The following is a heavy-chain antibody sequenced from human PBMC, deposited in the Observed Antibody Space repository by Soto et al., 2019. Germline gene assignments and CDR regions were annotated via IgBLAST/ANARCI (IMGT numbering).Heavy chain of an antibody. CDR1: GSTFGDSA. CDR3: ARDTSRRITMVRGVMDV. D-gene: IGHD3-10*01. CDR2: IGWNSGTI. J-gene: IGHJ6*02. Sequence: GGSLRLSCAASGSTFGDSAMHWVRQAPGKGLDWVSGIGWNSGTILYADSVKGRFTISRDNAKNSLYLQMDSLRAEDTALYYCARDTSRRITMVRGVMDVWGQGTTVTVS. V-gene: IGHV3-9*01.